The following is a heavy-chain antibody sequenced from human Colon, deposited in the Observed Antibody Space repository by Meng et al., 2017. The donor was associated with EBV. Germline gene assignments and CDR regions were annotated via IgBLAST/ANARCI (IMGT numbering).Heavy chain of an antibody. CDR2: IYHSGST. J-gene: IGHJ4*02. D-gene: IGHD7-27*01. CDR3: ARDTSTWGNKGLDH. Sequence: LPLRESRSGLLKPSPPLSLTCVVSGDSVTNGGYSWSWLRQPPGKGLEWIGYIYHSGSTKYNPSLKSRVTISVDTSKNQFSLKLSSVTAADTAVYYCARDTSTWGNKGLDHWGQGILVTVFS. V-gene: IGHV4-30-2*01. CDR1: GDSVTNGGYS.